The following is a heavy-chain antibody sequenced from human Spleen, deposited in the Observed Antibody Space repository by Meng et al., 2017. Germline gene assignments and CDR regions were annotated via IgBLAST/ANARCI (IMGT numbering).Heavy chain of an antibody. J-gene: IGHJ6*02. CDR3: ARLVKVPGSDRVPGYYYDGMDV. CDR2: INHSGST. V-gene: IGHV4-34*01. CDR1: GGSFSDYY. Sequence: SETLSLTCVVSGGSFSDYYWSWIRQPPGKGLEWIGEINHSGSTNYNPSLESRATISVDTSQNNLSLKLSSVTAADTAVYYCARLVKVPGSDRVPGYYYDGMDVWGQGTTVTVSS. D-gene: IGHD1-26*01.